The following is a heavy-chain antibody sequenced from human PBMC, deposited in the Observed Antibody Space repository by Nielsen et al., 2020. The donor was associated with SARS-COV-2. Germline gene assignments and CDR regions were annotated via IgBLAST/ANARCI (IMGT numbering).Heavy chain of an antibody. V-gene: IGHV3-7*03. D-gene: IGHD1-26*01. CDR2: IKQDGSEK. J-gene: IGHJ5*02. CDR3: AKEGNSGSDYDH. Sequence: GSLKISCAASGFTFSSYWMSWVRQAPGKGLEWVANIKQDGSEKYYVDSVKGRFTISRDNAKNSLYLQMNSLRAEDTALYYCAKEGNSGSDYDHWGQGTLVTVSS. CDR1: GFTFSSYW.